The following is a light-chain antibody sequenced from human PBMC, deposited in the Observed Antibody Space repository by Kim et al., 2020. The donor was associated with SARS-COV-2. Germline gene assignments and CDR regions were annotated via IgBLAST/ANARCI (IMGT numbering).Light chain of an antibody. V-gene: IGKV1-12*01. CDR1: QDIGSW. CDR2: VAS. Sequence: DMQMTQSPSSVSASVGDRVTITCRASQDIGSWLAWYQQKPGKAPKLLIYVASSLQSGVPSRFSGSGSGTDFSLTISSLQPEDFATYYCQQGDIFPWTFGQGTKVDIK. J-gene: IGKJ1*01. CDR3: QQGDIFPWT.